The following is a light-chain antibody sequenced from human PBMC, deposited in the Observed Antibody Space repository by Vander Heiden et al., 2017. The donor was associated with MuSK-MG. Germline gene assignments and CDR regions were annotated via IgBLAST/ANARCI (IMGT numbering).Light chain of an antibody. J-gene: IGLJ3*02. Sequence: QSALTQPASVSGSPGQSITISCTGTSSDVGGYKYVSWFQQHPGKAPKLMIYEVTNRPAGVSSRFSGSKSGNTASLTISGLQAEDEADYFCSSYTSSRTWVFGGGTKLTVL. CDR3: SSYTSSRTWV. V-gene: IGLV2-14*01. CDR1: SSDVGGYKY. CDR2: EVT.